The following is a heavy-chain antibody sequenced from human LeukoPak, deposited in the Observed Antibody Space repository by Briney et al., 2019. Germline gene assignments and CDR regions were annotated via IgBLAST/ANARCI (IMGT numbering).Heavy chain of an antibody. CDR3: AGDWGPMVVSY. J-gene: IGHJ4*02. D-gene: IGHD2-8*02. V-gene: IGHV3-7*01. CDR1: GFTFSNYW. Sequence: GGSLRLSCAASGFTFSNYWMSWVRQSPGKGLEWVAKIKQDESEIYYVDSVKGRFTISRDNAKNSLYLQMNSLRAEDTAVYYCAGDWGPMVVSYWGQGTLVTVSS. CDR2: IKQDESEI.